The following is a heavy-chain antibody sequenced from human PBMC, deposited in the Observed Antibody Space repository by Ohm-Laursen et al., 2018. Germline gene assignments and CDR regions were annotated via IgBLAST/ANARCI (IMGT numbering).Heavy chain of an antibody. Sequence: SLRLSCAAFGFTFSSYSMNWVRQAPGKGLEWVSYISSSSSTIYYADSVKGRFTIPRDNAKNSLYLQMNSLRAEDTAVYYCARYYDFWSGYYQFDYWGQGTLVTVSS. D-gene: IGHD3-3*01. CDR3: ARYYDFWSGYYQFDY. CDR1: GFTFSSYS. CDR2: ISSSSSTI. J-gene: IGHJ4*02. V-gene: IGHV3-48*04.